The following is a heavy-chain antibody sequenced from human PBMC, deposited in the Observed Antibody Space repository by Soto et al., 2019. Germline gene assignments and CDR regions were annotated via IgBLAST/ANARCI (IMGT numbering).Heavy chain of an antibody. CDR1: GFTFRNYA. Sequence: GGSLRLSCVSSGFTFRNYAMFWVHQPPGKGLEWVAYIGHDGNLTLYADSVKGRFTISRDNSKNTVDLQMSRLRLDDTGSYYCARDGSMTISGRDDNWGQGTLVTVSS. CDR2: IGHDGNLT. D-gene: IGHD3-3*01. V-gene: IGHV3-30*02. J-gene: IGHJ4*02. CDR3: ARDGSMTISGRDDN.